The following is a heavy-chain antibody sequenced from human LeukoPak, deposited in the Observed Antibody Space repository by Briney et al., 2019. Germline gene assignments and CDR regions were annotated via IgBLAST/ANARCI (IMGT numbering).Heavy chain of an antibody. Sequence: SQTLSLTCTVSGGSISSGSYYWSWIRQPPGKGLEWIGEINHSGSTNYNPSLKSRVTISVDTSKNQFSLKLSSVTAADTAVYYCARSEYCSSTSCSPLHYYYYYMDVWGKGTTVTVSS. CDR3: ARSEYCSSTSCSPLHYYYYYMDV. CDR1: GGSISSGSYY. J-gene: IGHJ6*03. D-gene: IGHD2-2*01. CDR2: INHSGST. V-gene: IGHV4-39*07.